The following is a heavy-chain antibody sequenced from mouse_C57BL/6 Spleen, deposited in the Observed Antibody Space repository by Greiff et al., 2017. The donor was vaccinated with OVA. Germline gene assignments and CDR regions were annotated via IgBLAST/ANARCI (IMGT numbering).Heavy chain of an antibody. CDR1: GYTFTSYW. V-gene: IGHV1-55*01. CDR2: IYPDSGTT. Sequence: QVQLKQPGPELVKPGASVKMSCKASGYTFTSYWITWVKQRPGQGLEWIGDIYPDSGTTSYNAKFKSKATLTVDTSSSTAYMQLSSLTSEDSAVYYCAREDYYENWMDYWGQGTSVTVSS. CDR3: AREDYYENWMDY. J-gene: IGHJ4*01. D-gene: IGHD1-1*01.